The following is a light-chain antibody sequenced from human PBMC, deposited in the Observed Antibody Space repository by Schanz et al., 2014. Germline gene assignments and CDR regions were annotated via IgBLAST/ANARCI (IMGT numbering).Light chain of an antibody. CDR3: AAWDDSLNGWV. CDR2: RNN. CDR1: SSNIGANY. V-gene: IGLV1-47*01. Sequence: QSVLTQPPSASGTLRQRVNISCSGTSSNIGANYVNWYQQLPGTAPKLLIYRNNQRPSGVPDRVSGSKSGTSASLAISGLRSEDEADYYCAAWDDSLNGWVFGGGTKLTVL. J-gene: IGLJ3*02.